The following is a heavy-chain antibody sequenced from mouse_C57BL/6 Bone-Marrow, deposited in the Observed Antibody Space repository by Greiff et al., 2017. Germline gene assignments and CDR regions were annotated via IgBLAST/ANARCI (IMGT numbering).Heavy chain of an antibody. D-gene: IGHD1-1*01. CDR2: IYPRSGNT. V-gene: IGHV1-81*01. CDR3: ARPPYYYGSSYGYFDV. Sequence: QVQLQQSGAELARPGASVKLSCKASGYTFTSYGISWVKQSTGQGLEWIGEIYPRSGNTYYNEKFKGKATLTADKSSSTAYMELRSLTSEDSAVYFCARPPYYYGSSYGYFDVWGTGTTVTVSS. J-gene: IGHJ1*03. CDR1: GYTFTSYG.